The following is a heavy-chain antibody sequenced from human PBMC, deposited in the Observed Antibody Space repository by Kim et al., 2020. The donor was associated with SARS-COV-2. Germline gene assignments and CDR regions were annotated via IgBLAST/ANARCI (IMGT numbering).Heavy chain of an antibody. V-gene: IGHV4-34*01. J-gene: IGHJ4*02. CDR3: AGGGPYYDFWSGYRTYYFDY. CDR2: INHSGST. D-gene: IGHD3-3*01. Sequence: SETLSLTCAVYGGSFSGYYWSWIRQPPGKGLEWIGEINHSGSTNYNPSLKSRVTISVDTSKNQFSLKLSSVTAADTAVYYCAGGGPYYDFWSGYRTYYFDYWGQGTLVTVSS. CDR1: GGSFSGYY.